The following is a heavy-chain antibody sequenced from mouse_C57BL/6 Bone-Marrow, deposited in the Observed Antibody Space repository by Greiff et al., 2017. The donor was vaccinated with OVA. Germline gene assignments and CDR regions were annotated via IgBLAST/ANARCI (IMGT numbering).Heavy chain of an antibody. CDR1: GFNIKDYY. Sequence: VQLKESGAELVRPGASVKLSCTASGFNIKDYYMHWVKQRPEQGLEWIGRIDPEDGDTEYAPKFQGKATMTADTSSNTAYLQLSSLTSEDTAVYYCTSYDYDERYYFDYWGQGTTLTVSS. V-gene: IGHV14-1*01. D-gene: IGHD2-4*01. CDR3: TSYDYDERYYFDY. CDR2: IDPEDGDT. J-gene: IGHJ2*01.